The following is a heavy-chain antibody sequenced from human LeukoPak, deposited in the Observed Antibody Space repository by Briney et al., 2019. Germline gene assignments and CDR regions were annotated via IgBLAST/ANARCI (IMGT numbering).Heavy chain of an antibody. Sequence: ASVTVSFKASGYTFTSYYMHWVRQAPGQGLEWMGIINPSGGSTSYAQKFQGRVTMTRDTSTSTVYMELSSLRSEDTTVYYCARDGADRGYSYGGWGDYWGQGTLVTVSS. J-gene: IGHJ4*02. CDR3: ARDGADRGYSYGGWGDY. V-gene: IGHV1-46*01. D-gene: IGHD5-18*01. CDR2: INPSGGST. CDR1: GYTFTSYY.